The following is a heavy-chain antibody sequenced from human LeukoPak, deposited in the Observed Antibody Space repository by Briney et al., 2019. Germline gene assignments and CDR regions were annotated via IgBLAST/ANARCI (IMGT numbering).Heavy chain of an antibody. D-gene: IGHD6-13*01. CDR3: TRATIPAAGIDY. CDR2: ISTYTGDT. Sequence: ASVNVSCRASGYTFTSYGVSWVRQAPGQGLEWMGWISTYTGDTNYAQKLQGRLTMTTDTSASTAFMELRSLTSDDTAVYYCTRATIPAAGIDYWGQRTLVTVSS. J-gene: IGHJ4*02. CDR1: GYTFTSYG. V-gene: IGHV1-18*01.